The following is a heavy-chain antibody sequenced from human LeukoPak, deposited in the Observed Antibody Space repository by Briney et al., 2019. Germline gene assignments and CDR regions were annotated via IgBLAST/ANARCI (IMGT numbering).Heavy chain of an antibody. D-gene: IGHD6-19*01. CDR3: ARDPDDIAVAGMEVDY. J-gene: IGHJ4*02. Sequence: ASVKVSCKASGYTFTSYYMHWVRRAPGQGLEWMGIINPSGGSTSYAQKFQGRVTMTRDTSTSTVYMELSSLRSEDTAVYYCARDPDDIAVAGMEVDYWGQGTLVTVSS. CDR1: GYTFTSYY. V-gene: IGHV1-46*01. CDR2: INPSGGST.